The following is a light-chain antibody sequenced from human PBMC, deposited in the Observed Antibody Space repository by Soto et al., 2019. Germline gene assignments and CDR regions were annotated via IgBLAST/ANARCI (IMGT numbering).Light chain of an antibody. CDR1: SSNIGSNY. CDR2: RND. CDR3: AAWDDSLSCHV. Sequence: QSVLTQPPSASGTPGQRVTISCSGSSSNIGSNYVYWYQRLPGTAPKLLIYRNDQRPSGVPDRFSGSKSGTSASLAISGLRSEDEAAYSCAAWDDSLSCHVFGGGTKLTVL. V-gene: IGLV1-47*01. J-gene: IGLJ2*01.